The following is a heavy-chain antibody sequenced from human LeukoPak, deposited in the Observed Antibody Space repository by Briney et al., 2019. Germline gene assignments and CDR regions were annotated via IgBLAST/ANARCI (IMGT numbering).Heavy chain of an antibody. V-gene: IGHV3-33*01. CDR2: IWYDGSNK. J-gene: IGHJ4*02. CDR3: ARDYDAVVGGSYYKSLDY. D-gene: IGHD1-26*01. Sequence: GRSLRLSCAASGFTFSSYGMPWVRQAPGKGLEWVAVIWYDGSNKYYAASVKGRFTISRDNSKNTLYLQMNSLRAEDTAVYYCARDYDAVVGGSYYKSLDYWGQGTLVTVSS. CDR1: GFTFSSYG.